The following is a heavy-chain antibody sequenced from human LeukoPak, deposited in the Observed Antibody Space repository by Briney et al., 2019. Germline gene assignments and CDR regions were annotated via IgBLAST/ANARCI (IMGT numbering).Heavy chain of an antibody. CDR1: GFMFNNEW. J-gene: IGHJ4*02. V-gene: IGHV3-7*03. Sequence: GGSLRLSCAASGFMFNNEWMDWVRQAPGKGLEWVANIKADGTEKYYVDSVKGRFTISRDNAKNSLYLQLNSLRAEDTGVYYCTRRLDYWGQGTLVTVSS. CDR2: IKADGTEK. CDR3: TRRLDY.